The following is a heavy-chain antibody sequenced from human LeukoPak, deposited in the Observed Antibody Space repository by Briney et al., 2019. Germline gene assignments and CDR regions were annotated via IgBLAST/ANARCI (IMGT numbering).Heavy chain of an antibody. V-gene: IGHV3-30*14. CDR2: ISYDGSNK. J-gene: IGHJ1*01. CDR1: GFTFSSYA. CDR3: ARGNYYGGNLFQH. Sequence: GGSLRLSCAASGFTFSSYAMHWVRQAPGKGLEWVAVISYDGSNKYYADSVKGRFTISRDNSKNTLYLQMNSLRAEDTAVYYCARGNYYGGNLFQHWGQGTLVTVSS. D-gene: IGHD4-23*01.